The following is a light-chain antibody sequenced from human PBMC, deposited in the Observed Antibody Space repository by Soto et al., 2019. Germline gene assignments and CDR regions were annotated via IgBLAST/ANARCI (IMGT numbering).Light chain of an antibody. J-gene: IGKJ1*01. CDR1: QSVSSNY. CDR3: QQYGFSLRT. CDR2: GAS. Sequence: EIVMTQSPATLSVSPGERATLSCRASQSVSSNYLAWYQQKPGQAPRLLIYGASSRASGIPDRFSGSGSGTDFTLTISRLEPEDFAVYYCQQYGFSLRTFGQGTKVDI. V-gene: IGKV3-20*01.